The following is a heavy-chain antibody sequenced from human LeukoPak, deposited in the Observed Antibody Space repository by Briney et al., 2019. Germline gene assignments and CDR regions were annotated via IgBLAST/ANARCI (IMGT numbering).Heavy chain of an antibody. CDR1: GGTFSSYA. Sequence: SVKVSCKASGGTFSSYAISWVRQAPGQGLEWMGGIIPIFGTANYAQKFQGRVTITADKSTSTAYMELSSLRSEDTAVYYCAREGSVATITQGYYYYYMDVWGKGTTVTVSS. V-gene: IGHV1-69*06. CDR3: AREGSVATITQGYYYYYMDV. J-gene: IGHJ6*03. CDR2: IIPIFGTA. D-gene: IGHD5-12*01.